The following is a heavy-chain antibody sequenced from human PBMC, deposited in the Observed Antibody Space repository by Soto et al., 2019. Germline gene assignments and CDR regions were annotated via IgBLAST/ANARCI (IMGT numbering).Heavy chain of an antibody. Sequence: QVQLVESGGGLVKPGGSLRLSCAASGFTFSYYYMSWIRQAPGKGLEWVSYISSGHSTLYYADSVKVRFTISRDNAKNSLYLQMNSLRAADTAVYYCAGGSSAYVWFDPWGQGTLVTVSS. CDR3: AGGSSAYVWFDP. CDR2: ISSGHSTL. CDR1: GFTFSYYY. J-gene: IGHJ5*02. V-gene: IGHV3-11*01. D-gene: IGHD6-6*01.